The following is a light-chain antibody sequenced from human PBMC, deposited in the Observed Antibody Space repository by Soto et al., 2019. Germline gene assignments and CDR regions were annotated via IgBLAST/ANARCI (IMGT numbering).Light chain of an antibody. CDR3: ETWDSNTNWV. CDR1: SGHSSYI. J-gene: IGLJ3*02. V-gene: IGLV4-60*02. Sequence: QSVLTQSSSASASLGSSVKLTCTLSSGHSSYIIAWHQQQPGKAPRYLMKLEGSGSYNKGSGVPDRFSGSSSGADRYLTISNLQVEEEADYYCETWDSNTNWVFGGGTKLTVL. CDR2: LEGSGSY.